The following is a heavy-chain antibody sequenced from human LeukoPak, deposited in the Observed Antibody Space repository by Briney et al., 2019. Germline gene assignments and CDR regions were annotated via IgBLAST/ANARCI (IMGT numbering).Heavy chain of an antibody. J-gene: IGHJ4*02. D-gene: IGHD6-19*01. CDR1: GGTFSGYA. Sequence: SVKVSCKASGGTFSGYAISWVRQAPGQGLEWMGGIIPIFGTANYAQKFQGRVTITADESTSTAYMELSSLRPEDTAVYYCARSRIAVAGSAAGYWGQGTLVTVSS. CDR2: IIPIFGTA. CDR3: ARSRIAVAGSAAGY. V-gene: IGHV1-69*13.